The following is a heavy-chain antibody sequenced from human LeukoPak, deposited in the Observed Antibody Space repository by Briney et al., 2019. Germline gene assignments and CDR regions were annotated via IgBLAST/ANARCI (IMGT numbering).Heavy chain of an antibody. CDR2: IYPGDSDA. Sequence: GESLKISCKGSGYSFTSYCIGWVRQMRAKGLEWMGLIYPGDSDARYSPSFQGQVTISADKSISTAYLQWSSLKASDTAMYYCARLIVVVPAWNAFDIWGQGTMVTVSS. V-gene: IGHV5-51*01. CDR3: ARLIVVVPAWNAFDI. J-gene: IGHJ3*02. CDR1: GYSFTSYC. D-gene: IGHD2-2*01.